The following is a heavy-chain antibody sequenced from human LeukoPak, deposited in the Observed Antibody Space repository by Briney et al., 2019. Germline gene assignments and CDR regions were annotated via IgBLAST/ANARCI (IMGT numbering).Heavy chain of an antibody. Sequence: GASVKVSCKASGYTFTSYGIGWVRQAPGQGLEWMGWISAYNGNTNYAQKLQGRVTMTTDTSTSTAYMELRSLRSDDTAVYYCARQSWDGSGSYPNRPPFDYWGQGTLVTVSS. CDR1: GYTFTSYG. CDR2: ISAYNGNT. CDR3: ARQSWDGSGSYPNRPPFDY. J-gene: IGHJ4*02. V-gene: IGHV1-18*01. D-gene: IGHD3-10*01.